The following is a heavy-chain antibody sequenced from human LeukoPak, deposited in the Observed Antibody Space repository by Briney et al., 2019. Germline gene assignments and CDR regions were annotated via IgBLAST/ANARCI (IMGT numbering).Heavy chain of an antibody. CDR1: GYTFTSYG. CDR3: ARGYCSSTSCFSLMDV. V-gene: IGHV1-18*01. CDR2: ISAYNGNT. Sequence: ASVKVSCKASGYTFTSYGSSWVRQAPGQGLEWMGWISAYNGNTNYAQKLQGRVTMTTDTSTSTAYMELRSLRSDDTAVYYCARGYCSSTSCFSLMDVWGQGTTVTVSS. J-gene: IGHJ6*02. D-gene: IGHD2-2*01.